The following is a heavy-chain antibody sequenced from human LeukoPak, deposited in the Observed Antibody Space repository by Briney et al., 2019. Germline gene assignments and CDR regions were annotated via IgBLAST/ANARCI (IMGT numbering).Heavy chain of an antibody. Sequence: SETLSLTCTVSGGSIRGYYWGWIRQSPGKRLESIGHIHYSGNTYYNPSLNSRVTMSVDSSKSQLSLKMTSVTAADTAVYYCARFFGSQLRSGYYYYMDVWGKGTTVTVSS. CDR2: IHYSGNT. J-gene: IGHJ6*03. CDR1: GGSIRGYY. D-gene: IGHD2-15*01. V-gene: IGHV4-59*01. CDR3: ARFFGSQLRSGYYYYMDV.